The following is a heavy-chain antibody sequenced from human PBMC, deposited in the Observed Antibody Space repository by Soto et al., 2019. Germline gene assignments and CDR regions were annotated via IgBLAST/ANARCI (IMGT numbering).Heavy chain of an antibody. D-gene: IGHD4-17*01. V-gene: IGHV3-30*18. J-gene: IGHJ4*02. CDR1: GFIFSTYG. CDR2: ISYDGNNK. Sequence: QVQLVESGGGVVQPGRSLRLSCAASGFIFSTYGMHWVRQAPGKGLEWLSVISYDGNNKYYADSVKGRFTISRDNSQNTRWLQMDRLRTEDTSVYYCAKVRLLTTITTVGDWGQVTMVTVSS. CDR3: AKVRLLTTITTVGD.